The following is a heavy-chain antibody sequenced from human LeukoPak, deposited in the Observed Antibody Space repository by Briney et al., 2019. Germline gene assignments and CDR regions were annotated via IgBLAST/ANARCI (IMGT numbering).Heavy chain of an antibody. CDR2: ISGSGGST. D-gene: IGHD2-2*01. Sequence: PGGSLRLSCAASGFTFSSYAMSWVRQAPGKGLEWVSAISGSGGSTYYADSVKGRFTISRDNSKNTLYLQMNSLRAEDTAVYYCARDPLYCGSSTSCYFDYWGQGTLVTVSS. V-gene: IGHV3-23*01. CDR1: GFTFSSYA. J-gene: IGHJ4*02. CDR3: ARDPLYCGSSTSCYFDY.